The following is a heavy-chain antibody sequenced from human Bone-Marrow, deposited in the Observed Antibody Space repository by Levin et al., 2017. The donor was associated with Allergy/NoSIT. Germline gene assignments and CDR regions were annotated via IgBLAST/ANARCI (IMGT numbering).Heavy chain of an antibody. J-gene: IGHJ5*02. V-gene: IGHV4-4*02. CDR3: ARWSASRIDL. CDR1: GGSIFTSDW. D-gene: IGHD1-14*01. CDR2: IYHYGST. Sequence: SETLSLTCLVSGGSIFTSDWWTWVRQSPGKGLEWIGEIYHYGSTTYNPSLNSRVTMSVDRSKNQFSLKLTSVTAADTAVYYCARWSASRIDLWGQGILVTVSS.